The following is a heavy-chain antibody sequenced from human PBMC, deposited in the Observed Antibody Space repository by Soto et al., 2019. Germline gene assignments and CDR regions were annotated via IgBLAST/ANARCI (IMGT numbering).Heavy chain of an antibody. V-gene: IGHV1-69*02. CDR3: ARGLFGVVMNWFDP. CDR2: IIPILGIA. D-gene: IGHD3-3*01. Sequence: SVKVSCKASGGTFSSYTISWVRQAPGQGLEWMGRIIPILGIANYAQKFQGRVTITADKSTSTAYMELSSLRSEDTAVYYCARGLFGVVMNWFDPWGQGTLVTVSS. CDR1: GGTFSSYT. J-gene: IGHJ5*02.